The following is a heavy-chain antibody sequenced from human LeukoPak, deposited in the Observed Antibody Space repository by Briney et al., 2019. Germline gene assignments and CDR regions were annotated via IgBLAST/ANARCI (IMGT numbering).Heavy chain of an antibody. CDR1: GYTFTGYY. D-gene: IGHD3-9*01. V-gene: IGHV1-2*02. Sequence: ASVKVSCKASGYTFTGYYMHWVRQAPGQGLEWMGWINPNSGGTNYAQKFQGRVTMTRDTSISTAYMELSRLRSDDTAVYYCARGIDYDILTGSSYWGQGTLVTVSS. J-gene: IGHJ4*02. CDR3: ARGIDYDILTGSSY. CDR2: INPNSGGT.